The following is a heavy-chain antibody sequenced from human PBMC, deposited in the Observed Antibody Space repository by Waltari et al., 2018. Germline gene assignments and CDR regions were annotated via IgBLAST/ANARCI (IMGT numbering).Heavy chain of an antibody. Sequence: EVQLVESGGGLVQPGGSLRLSCAASGFTFSSYWMSWVRQAPGKGLEWVANIKQDGSEKFYVDSVKGRFTISRDNAKNSLYLQMNSLRAEDTAVYYCARQGGGNFRGFDYWGQGTLVTVSS. D-gene: IGHD3-16*01. CDR2: IKQDGSEK. CDR3: ARQGGGNFRGFDY. CDR1: GFTFSSYW. V-gene: IGHV3-7*01. J-gene: IGHJ4*02.